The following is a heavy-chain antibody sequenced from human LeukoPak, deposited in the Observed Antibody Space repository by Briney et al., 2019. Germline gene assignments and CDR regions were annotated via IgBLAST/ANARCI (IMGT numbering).Heavy chain of an antibody. CDR2: IYTSGST. V-gene: IGHV4-61*02. Sequence: PSETLSLTCTVSGGSISSGSYYWSWIRQPAGKGLEWIGRIYTSGSTNYNPSLKSRVTISVDTSKNQFSLKLSSVTAADTAVYYCARAYYDSSGYSFEPGDYYYYYVDVWGKGTTVTVSS. CDR3: ARAYYDSSGYSFEPGDYYYYYVDV. CDR1: GGSISSGSYY. J-gene: IGHJ6*03. D-gene: IGHD3-22*01.